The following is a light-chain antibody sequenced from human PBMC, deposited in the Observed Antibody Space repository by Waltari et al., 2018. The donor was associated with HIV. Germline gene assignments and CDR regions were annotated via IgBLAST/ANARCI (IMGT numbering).Light chain of an antibody. Sequence: SSELTQDPAVSVALGQTVRITCQGDSLRKYSANWYQQKPGQAPVVVMYGKDNRPSGIPARCSGPSSGNTGSLTITGAQAEDEADYYCESRHSNDKHHVFGTGTKVTV. CDR1: SLRKYS. CDR3: ESRHSNDKHHV. V-gene: IGLV3-19*01. J-gene: IGLJ1*01. CDR2: GKD.